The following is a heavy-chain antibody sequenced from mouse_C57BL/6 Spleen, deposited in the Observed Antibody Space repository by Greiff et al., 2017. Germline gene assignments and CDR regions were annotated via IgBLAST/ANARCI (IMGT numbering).Heavy chain of an antibody. CDR2: IDPSDSYT. J-gene: IGHJ2*01. D-gene: IGHD1-1*01. CDR3: ARRGGGGSGYFDD. Sequence: QVQLQQPGAELVKPGASVKLSCKASGYTFTSYWMQWVKQRPGQGLEWIGEIDPSDSYTNYNQKFKGKATLTVDTSSSTAYMQLSSLTSEDSAVYYCARRGGGGSGYFDDWGQGTTLTVSS. V-gene: IGHV1-50*01. CDR1: GYTFTSYW.